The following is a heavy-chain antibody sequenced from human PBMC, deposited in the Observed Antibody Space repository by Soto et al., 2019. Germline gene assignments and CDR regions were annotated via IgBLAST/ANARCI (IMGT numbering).Heavy chain of an antibody. Sequence: GSLRLSCAASGFTFSSYSMNWVRQAPGKGLEWVSSISSSSSYIYYADSVKGRFTISRDNAKNSLYLQMNSLRAEDTAVYYCARGRGDPYYFDYWGQGTLVTVSS. CDR3: ARGRGDPYYFDY. J-gene: IGHJ4*02. CDR1: GFTFSSYS. V-gene: IGHV3-21*01. CDR2: ISSSSSYI. D-gene: IGHD3-10*01.